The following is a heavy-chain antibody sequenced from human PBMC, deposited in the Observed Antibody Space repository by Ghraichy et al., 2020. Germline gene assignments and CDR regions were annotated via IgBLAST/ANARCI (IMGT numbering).Heavy chain of an antibody. J-gene: IGHJ6*03. CDR1: GYILTEYD. CDR2: INTNTGNP. D-gene: IGHD6-6*01. Sequence: ASVKVSCRASGYILTEYDMNWVRQAPGQGLEWMGWINTNTGNPTYAQGFTGRFVFSLDISVTTAYLEISSLKTEDTAVYFCARDSSPDFDYSYMDVWGEGTTVTVSS. CDR3: ARDSSPDFDYSYMDV. V-gene: IGHV7-4-1*02.